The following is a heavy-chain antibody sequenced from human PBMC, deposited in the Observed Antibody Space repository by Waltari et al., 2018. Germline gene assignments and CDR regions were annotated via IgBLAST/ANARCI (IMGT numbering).Heavy chain of an antibody. D-gene: IGHD3-22*01. V-gene: IGHV3-74*01. J-gene: IGHJ6*02. CDR1: GFTFSRYW. CDR3: ARVATKTYSSPVPGRPYYYGMDV. Sequence: EEQLVESGGGLAQPGESLRLSCAASGFTFSRYWMDWVRQAPGKGLVGVSRINRDGSSRTYADSVKGRFTISRDNAKNTLYVQMNRLRAEDTAVYYCARVATKTYSSPVPGRPYYYGMDVWGQGTTVTVSS. CDR2: INRDGSSR.